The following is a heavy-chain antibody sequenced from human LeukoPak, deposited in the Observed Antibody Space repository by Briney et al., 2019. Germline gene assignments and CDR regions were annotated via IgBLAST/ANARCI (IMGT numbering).Heavy chain of an antibody. CDR1: GGSVNGYY. J-gene: IGHJ6*02. V-gene: IGHV4-59*02. D-gene: IGHD3-3*01. CDR2: IYYSGST. Sequence: SETLSLTCTVSGGSVNGYYWSWIRQPPGKGLDWLGYIYYSGSTNYNPSLKSRVTISVDTSKNQFSLKLSSVTAADTAVYYCARAGLRFLEWLPTPYYYGMDVWGQGTTVTVSS. CDR3: ARAGLRFLEWLPTPYYYGMDV.